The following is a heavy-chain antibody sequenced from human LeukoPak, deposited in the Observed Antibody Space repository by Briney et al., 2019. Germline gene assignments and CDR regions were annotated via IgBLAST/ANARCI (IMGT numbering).Heavy chain of an antibody. Sequence: PSETLSLTCTVSGGSISSYYWSWIRQPPGKGLEWIEYIYYSGSTNYNPSLKSRVTISVDTSKNQFSLKLSSVTAADTAVYYCARGRTIFGVVIIPYYYYMDVWGKGTTVTVSS. CDR1: GGSISSYY. CDR3: ARGRTIFGVVIIPYYYYMDV. J-gene: IGHJ6*03. CDR2: IYYSGST. V-gene: IGHV4-59*01. D-gene: IGHD3-3*01.